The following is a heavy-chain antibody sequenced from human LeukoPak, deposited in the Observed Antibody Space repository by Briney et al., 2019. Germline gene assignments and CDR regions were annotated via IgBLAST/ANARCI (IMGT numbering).Heavy chain of an antibody. CDR3: ARGRRWQQLVAKPDY. J-gene: IGHJ4*02. Sequence: HSGGSLRLSCAASGFTFSSYEMNWVRQAPGKGLERVSYISSSGSTIYYADSVKGRFTISRDNAKNSLYLQMNSLRAEDTAVYYCARGRRWQQLVAKPDYWGQGTLVTVSS. V-gene: IGHV3-48*03. D-gene: IGHD6-13*01. CDR1: GFTFSSYE. CDR2: ISSSGSTI.